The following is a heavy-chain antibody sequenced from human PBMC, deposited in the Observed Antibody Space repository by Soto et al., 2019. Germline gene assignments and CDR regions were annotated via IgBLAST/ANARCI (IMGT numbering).Heavy chain of an antibody. CDR2: ISAYNGNT. D-gene: IGHD3-16*02. Sequence: ASVKASCKASGYTITSYGISWVQQAPGQGLEWMGWISAYNGNTNYAQKLQGRVTMTTDTSTSTAYMELRSLRSDDTAVYYCARGGNYDYIWGSYRPLDYWGQGTLVTVSS. CDR3: ARGGNYDYIWGSYRPLDY. CDR1: GYTITSYG. V-gene: IGHV1-18*01. J-gene: IGHJ4*02.